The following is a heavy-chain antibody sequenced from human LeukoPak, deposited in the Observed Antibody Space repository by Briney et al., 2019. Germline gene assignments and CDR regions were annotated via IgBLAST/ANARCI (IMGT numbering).Heavy chain of an antibody. CDR3: TTDHREVRGVMFDY. Sequence: PGGSLRLSCAASGFTFSSYSMNWVRQAPGKGLEWVSSISSSSSYIYYADSVKGRFTISRDNAKNSLYLQMNSLRAEDTAVYYCTTDHREVRGVMFDYWGQGTLVTVSS. CDR2: ISSSSSYI. D-gene: IGHD3-10*01. V-gene: IGHV3-21*01. J-gene: IGHJ4*02. CDR1: GFTFSSYS.